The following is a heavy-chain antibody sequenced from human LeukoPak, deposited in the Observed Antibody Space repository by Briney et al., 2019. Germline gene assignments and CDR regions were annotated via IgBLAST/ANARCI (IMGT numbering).Heavy chain of an antibody. Sequence: GGSLRLSCAASGFTFSSYAVSWVRQAPGKGPEWVSIVSDSGATKYSADSVKGRFTISRDNSKNTLYLQMHSLRAEDTAVYYCAVWNDAFDIWGQGTMVTVSS. CDR2: VSDSGATK. D-gene: IGHD1-1*01. CDR1: GFTFSSYA. CDR3: AVWNDAFDI. V-gene: IGHV3-23*01. J-gene: IGHJ3*02.